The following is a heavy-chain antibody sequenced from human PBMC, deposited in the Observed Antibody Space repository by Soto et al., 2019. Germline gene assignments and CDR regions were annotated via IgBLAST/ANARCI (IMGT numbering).Heavy chain of an antibody. CDR1: GGSISSYY. V-gene: IGHV4-59*01. Sequence: QVQLQESGPGLVKPSETLSLTCTVSGGSISSYYWSWIRQPPGKGLEWIGYIYYSGSTNHHPSLKSRVTISVDTSNNQFSMKLSSVTAADTAVYYCARDYRPSTENYYYYGTDVWGQGTTVTVSS. CDR3: ARDYRPSTENYYYYGTDV. J-gene: IGHJ6*02. CDR2: IYYSGST.